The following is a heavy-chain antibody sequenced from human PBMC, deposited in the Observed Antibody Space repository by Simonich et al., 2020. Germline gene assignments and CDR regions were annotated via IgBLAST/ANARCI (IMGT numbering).Heavy chain of an antibody. CDR1: GGSISSSSYY. J-gene: IGHJ3*02. Sequence: QLQLQESGPGLVKPSETLSLTCTVSGGSISSSSYYWGWIRQPPGKGLEWIGSIYYMGSTSSNPSLRSRVTISVDTSKNQFSLKLSSVTAADTAVYYCARRGYCSSTSCYDAFDIWGQGTMVTVSS. CDR3: ARRGYCSSTSCYDAFDI. CDR2: IYYMGST. D-gene: IGHD2-2*01. V-gene: IGHV4-39*01.